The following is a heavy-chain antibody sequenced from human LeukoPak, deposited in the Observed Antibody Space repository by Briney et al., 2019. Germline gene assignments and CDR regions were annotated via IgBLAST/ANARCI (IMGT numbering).Heavy chain of an antibody. V-gene: IGHV3-33*01. CDR1: RFTFSSYG. Sequence: PGRSLRLSCAASRFTFSSYGMHWVRQAPGKGLEWVAVIWYDGSNKYYADSVKGRFTISRDNSKNTLYLQMNSLRAEDTAVYYCASGSSSWYGDYFDYWGQGTLVTVSS. D-gene: IGHD6-13*01. CDR2: IWYDGSNK. J-gene: IGHJ4*02. CDR3: ASGSSSWYGDYFDY.